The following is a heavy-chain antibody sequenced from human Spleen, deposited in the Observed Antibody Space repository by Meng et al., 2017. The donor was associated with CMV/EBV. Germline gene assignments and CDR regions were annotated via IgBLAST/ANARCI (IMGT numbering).Heavy chain of an antibody. D-gene: IGHD6-19*01. Sequence: VNGGSFSPDDWSWIRQSPGKGLEWIGKINHGGSTFYNPSLKSRVTISLDMSKNQFSLGLTSVTAADTAVYYCARDSSGWYDGYFDSWGQGTLVTVSS. CDR3: ARDSSGWYDGYFDS. CDR1: GGSFSPDD. CDR2: INHGGST. J-gene: IGHJ4*02. V-gene: IGHV4-34*01.